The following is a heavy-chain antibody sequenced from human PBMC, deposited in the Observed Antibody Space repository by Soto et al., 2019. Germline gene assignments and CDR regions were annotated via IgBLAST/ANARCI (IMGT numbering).Heavy chain of an antibody. D-gene: IGHD3-22*01. Sequence: GASVKVSCKASGGTFSSYAISWVRQAPGQGLEWMGGIIPIFGTANYAQKFQGRVTITADESTSTAYMELSSLRSEDTAVYYCARGSRXYYYDRSGYPTPGAFDIWGQGTTVTVSS. CDR2: IIPIFGTA. J-gene: IGHJ3*02. V-gene: IGHV1-69*13. CDR3: ARGSRXYYYDRSGYPTPGAFDI. CDR1: GGTFSSYA.